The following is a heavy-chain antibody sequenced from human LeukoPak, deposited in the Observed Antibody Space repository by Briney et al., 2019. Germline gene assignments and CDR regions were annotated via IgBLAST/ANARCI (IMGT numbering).Heavy chain of an antibody. Sequence: ETLSLTCAVYGGSFSGYYWSWVRQAPGKGLEWVSAISGSGGSTYSADSVKGRFTISRDNSKNTLFLQMNRLRVEDTAIYYCATRGYSGYDSPRDAFDIWGQGTMVTVSS. CDR2: ISGSGGST. J-gene: IGHJ3*02. V-gene: IGHV3-23*01. D-gene: IGHD5-12*01. CDR3: ATRGYSGYDSPRDAFDI. CDR1: GGSFSGYY.